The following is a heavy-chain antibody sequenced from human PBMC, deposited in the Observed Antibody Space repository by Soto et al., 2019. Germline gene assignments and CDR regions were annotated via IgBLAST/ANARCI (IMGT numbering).Heavy chain of an antibody. V-gene: IGHV1-18*01. J-gene: IGHJ6*02. CDR2: ISAYNGNT. D-gene: IGHD3-10*01. CDR1: GYTFTSYG. CDR3: AREHGSGSYYYYYGMDV. Sequence: QVQLVQSGAEVKKPGASVKVSCKASGYTFTSYGISWVRQAPGQGLEWMGWISAYNGNTNYAQKLQGRVTMTTDTSTSTAYMELRSLRSDDTAVYYCAREHGSGSYYYYYGMDVWGQGSTVTVSS.